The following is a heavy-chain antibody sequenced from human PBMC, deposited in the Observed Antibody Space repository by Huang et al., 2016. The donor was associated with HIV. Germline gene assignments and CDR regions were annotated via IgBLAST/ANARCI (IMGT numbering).Heavy chain of an antibody. CDR2: IIPIFGTA. CDR3: ARARGYYDSSVSYYFDY. CDR1: GGTFSSYA. D-gene: IGHD3-22*01. Sequence: QVQLVQSGAEVKKPGSSVKVSCKASGGTFSSYAISWVRQAPGQGRECMGGIIPIFGTANYAQKFQGRVTITADESTSTAYMELSSLRSEDTAVYYCARARGYYDSSVSYYFDYWGQGTLVTVSS. J-gene: IGHJ4*02. V-gene: IGHV1-69*13.